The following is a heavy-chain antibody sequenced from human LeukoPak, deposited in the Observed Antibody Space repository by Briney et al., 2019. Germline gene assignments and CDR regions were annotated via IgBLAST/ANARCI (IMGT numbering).Heavy chain of an antibody. CDR1: GFTFSSYW. V-gene: IGHV3-7*03. Sequence: GGSLRLSCAASGFTFSSYWMSWVRQAPGKGLEWVANIKQDGSEKYYVDSVKGRFTISRDNSKNTLYLQMNSLRAEDTAVYYCAKVRNILTGYYGYFDYWGQGTLVTVSS. D-gene: IGHD3-9*01. CDR2: IKQDGSEK. CDR3: AKVRNILTGYYGYFDY. J-gene: IGHJ4*02.